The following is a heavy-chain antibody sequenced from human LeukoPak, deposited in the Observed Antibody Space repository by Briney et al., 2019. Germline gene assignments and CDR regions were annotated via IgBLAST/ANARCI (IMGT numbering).Heavy chain of an antibody. CDR1: GFTFSSYS. J-gene: IGHJ4*02. D-gene: IGHD2-21*02. Sequence: PGGSLRLSCAASGFTFSSYSMNWVRQAPGKGLEWVSSITRSNYIYYADSVKGRFTISRDNAKNTLYLQMNSLRAEDTAVYYCARDLRHVVTAHFDYWGQGTLVTVSS. CDR3: ARDLRHVVTAHFDY. CDR2: ITRSNYI. V-gene: IGHV3-21*01.